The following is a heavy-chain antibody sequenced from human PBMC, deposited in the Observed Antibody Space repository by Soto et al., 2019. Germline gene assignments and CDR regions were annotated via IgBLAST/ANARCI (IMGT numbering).Heavy chain of an antibody. V-gene: IGHV3-30*18. D-gene: IGHD3-22*01. CDR1: GFTFSSYG. CDR3: AKDRYYDSSGYYYGHDAFDI. J-gene: IGHJ3*02. Sequence: GGSLRLSCAASGFTFSSYGMHWVRQAPGKGLEWVAVISYDGSNKYYADSVKGRFTISRDNSKNTLYLQMNSLRAEDTAVYYCAKDRYYDSSGYYYGHDAFDIWGQGTMVTVSS. CDR2: ISYDGSNK.